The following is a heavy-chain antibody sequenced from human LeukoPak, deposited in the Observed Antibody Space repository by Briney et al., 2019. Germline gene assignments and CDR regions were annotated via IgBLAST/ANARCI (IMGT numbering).Heavy chain of an antibody. CDR1: GFTFSNYW. Sequence: GGSLRLSCAASGFTFSNYWMHWVRRAPGKGLVWVSRINSDGSSTTYADSVKGRFTVSRDDAKNTLYLQMNSLRAEDTAVYYCASRGVVTGAFDIWGQGTMVTVSS. V-gene: IGHV3-74*01. J-gene: IGHJ3*02. D-gene: IGHD2-15*01. CDR2: INSDGSST. CDR3: ASRGVVTGAFDI.